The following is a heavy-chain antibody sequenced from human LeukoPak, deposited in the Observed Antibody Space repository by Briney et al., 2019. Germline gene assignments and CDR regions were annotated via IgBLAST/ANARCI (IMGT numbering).Heavy chain of an antibody. D-gene: IGHD4-11*01. Sequence: SETLSLTCTVSGYSISSGYYWGWIRQPPGKGLEWIGYIYYTGSTNYNPSLKSRVTMSVDTSKNQFSLKLNSVTAADTAMYYCSRSLGLQAPIDYWGQGTLVTVSS. V-gene: IGHV4-38-2*02. CDR2: IYYTGST. CDR1: GYSISSGYY. CDR3: SRSLGLQAPIDY. J-gene: IGHJ4*02.